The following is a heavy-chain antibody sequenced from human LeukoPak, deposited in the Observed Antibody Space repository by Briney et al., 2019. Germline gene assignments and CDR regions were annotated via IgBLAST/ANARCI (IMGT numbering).Heavy chain of an antibody. CDR1: EFTLSSYG. V-gene: IGHV3-30*18. J-gene: IGHJ4*02. D-gene: IGHD3-3*01. CDR3: AKEVRNDFWSGYYDY. Sequence: GGPLKLSCAASEFTLSSYGMHWVPQAPGKGREGWAVISYDGSNKYYADSVKGRFTISRDNSKNTLYLQMNSLRAEDTAVYYCAKEVRNDFWSGYYDYWGQGTLVTVSS. CDR2: ISYDGSNK.